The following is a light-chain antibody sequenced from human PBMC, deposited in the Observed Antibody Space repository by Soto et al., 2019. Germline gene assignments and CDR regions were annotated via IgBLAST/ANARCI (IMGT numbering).Light chain of an antibody. Sequence: DIQLTQSPSFLSASVGDRVTITCRVSQGIANFLNWYQQKPGKAPKLLIYAASSLRSGVPSRFSGSGFGTDFTLTISSLQPEDFATYYCQQNYSPPPVTFGQGTRLEIK. J-gene: IGKJ5*01. CDR3: QQNYSPPPVT. V-gene: IGKV1-39*01. CDR2: AAS. CDR1: QGIANF.